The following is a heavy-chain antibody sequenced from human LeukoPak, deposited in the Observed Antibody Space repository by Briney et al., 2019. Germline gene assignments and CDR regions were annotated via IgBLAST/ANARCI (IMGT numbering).Heavy chain of an antibody. Sequence: SETLPLTCTVSGGSISSSSYYWGWIRQPPGKGLEWIGSIYYSGSTYYNPSLKSRVTISVDTSKNQFSLKLSSVTAADTAVYYCARRVYDFWSGYSRTYYFDYWGQGTLVTVSS. CDR3: ARRVYDFWSGYSRTYYFDY. CDR1: GGSISSSSYY. D-gene: IGHD3-3*01. J-gene: IGHJ4*02. CDR2: IYYSGST. V-gene: IGHV4-39*01.